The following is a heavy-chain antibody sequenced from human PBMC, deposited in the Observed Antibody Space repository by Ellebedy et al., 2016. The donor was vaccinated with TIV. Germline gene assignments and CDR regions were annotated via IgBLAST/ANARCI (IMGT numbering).Heavy chain of an antibody. CDR3: ARGRLSATTIFGVVIKGYMDV. V-gene: IGHV4-34*01. CDR1: GGSFSGYY. D-gene: IGHD3-3*01. J-gene: IGHJ6*03. CDR2: INHSGST. Sequence: SETLSLXXAVYGGSFSGYYWTWIRQPPGKGLEWIGEINHSGSTNYNPSLKSRVTISVDTSKNQFSLKLSSVTAADTAVYYCARGRLSATTIFGVVIKGYMDVWGKGTTVTVSS.